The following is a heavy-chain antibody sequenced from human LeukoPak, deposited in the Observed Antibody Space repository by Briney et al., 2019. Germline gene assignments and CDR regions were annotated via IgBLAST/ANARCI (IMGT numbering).Heavy chain of an antibody. V-gene: IGHV3-30-3*01. D-gene: IGHD3-22*01. J-gene: IGHJ4*02. CDR2: MSYDGSNK. Sequence: PGRSLRLSSAASGFTFGSYAMHWVRQAPDKGLEWVAVMSYDGSNKYYADSVKGRFTISRDNSKNTLYLQMNSLRAADTAVYYCARDVGYDSSGCDYWGQGTLVTVSS. CDR3: ARDVGYDSSGCDY. CDR1: GFTFGSYA.